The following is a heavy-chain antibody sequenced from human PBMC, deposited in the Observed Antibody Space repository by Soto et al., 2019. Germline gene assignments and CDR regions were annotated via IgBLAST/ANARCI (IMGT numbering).Heavy chain of an antibody. J-gene: IGHJ4*02. Sequence: GGSLRLSCAASGFPFRNYAMSWARQAPGKGLEWVSAISGSGGTTHYADSVKGRFTISRDNSKNTLYLQMNSLRVEDTAVHYCAKDRSSTSCYAFDYWGQGSLVTVSS. CDR1: GFPFRNYA. CDR2: ISGSGGTT. D-gene: IGHD2-2*01. CDR3: AKDRSSTSCYAFDY. V-gene: IGHV3-23*01.